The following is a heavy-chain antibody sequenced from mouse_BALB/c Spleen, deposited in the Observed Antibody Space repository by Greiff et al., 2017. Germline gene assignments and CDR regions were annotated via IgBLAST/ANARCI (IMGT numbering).Heavy chain of an antibody. V-gene: IGHV1-7*01. J-gene: IGHJ1*01. CDR1: GYTFTSYW. CDR3: ARSFYGNYWYFDV. Sequence: LQQSGAELAKPGASVKMSCKASGYTFTSYWMHWVKQRPGQGLEWIGYINPSTGYTEYNQKFKDKATLTADKSSSTAYMQLSSLTSEDSAVYYCARSFYGNYWYFDVWGAGTTVTVSS. CDR2: INPSTGYT. D-gene: IGHD2-10*01.